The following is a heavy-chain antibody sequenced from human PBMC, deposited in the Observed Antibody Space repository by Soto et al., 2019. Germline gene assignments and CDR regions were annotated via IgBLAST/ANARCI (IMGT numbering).Heavy chain of an antibody. J-gene: IGHJ4*01. Sequence: EVQLVESGGDLVQPGGSLRLSCAASGFTFSGYWMGWVRQAAGKGLEWVASIMKDGGEKKYVDSVRGRFTISRDNVQNSLFLQMDSLRVEDTAVYYCARDRDYYKADYWGQGTLVTVSS. V-gene: IGHV3-7*01. CDR2: IMKDGGEK. CDR3: ARDRDYYKADY. CDR1: GFTFSGYW. D-gene: IGHD3-22*01.